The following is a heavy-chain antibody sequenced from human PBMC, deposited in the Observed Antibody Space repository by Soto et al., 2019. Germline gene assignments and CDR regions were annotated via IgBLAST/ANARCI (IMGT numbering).Heavy chain of an antibody. J-gene: IGHJ4*02. V-gene: IGHV4-31*03. Sequence: SETLSLTCTVSGASISSGRSYWSWIRQHPGKGLEWIGYMFYSGSTYYHPSLKSRVNISADTSKNQFSLRLTSVTPADTAVYYCARDNGYGHFDSWGQGTLVTSPQ. D-gene: IGHD5-12*01. CDR1: GASISSGRSY. CDR3: ARDNGYGHFDS. CDR2: MFYSGST.